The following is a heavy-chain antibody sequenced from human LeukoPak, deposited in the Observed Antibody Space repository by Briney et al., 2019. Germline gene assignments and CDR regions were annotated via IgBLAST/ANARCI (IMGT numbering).Heavy chain of an antibody. Sequence: GGSLRLSCAASGFTLSSYWMHWVRQAPGKGLVWVSRISDGGSTTTYADSVTGRFTISRDNSRNTLYLQMNSLRGDDTAVYYCAKDVGKWESLHFFDYWGQGTLVTVSS. CDR1: GFTLSSYW. V-gene: IGHV3-74*01. CDR3: AKDVGKWESLHFFDY. J-gene: IGHJ4*02. D-gene: IGHD1-26*01. CDR2: ISDGGSTT.